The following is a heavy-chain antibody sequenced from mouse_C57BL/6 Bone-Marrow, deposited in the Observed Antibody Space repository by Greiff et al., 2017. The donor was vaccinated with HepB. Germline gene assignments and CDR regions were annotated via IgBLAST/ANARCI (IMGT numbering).Heavy chain of an antibody. J-gene: IGHJ3*01. D-gene: IGHD4-1*01. CDR1: GYTFTSYW. Sequence: QVQLQQPGAELVKPGASVKLSCKASGYTFTSYWMHWVKQRPGQGLEWIGMIHPNSGSTNYNEKFKSKATLTVDKSSSTAYMQLSSLTSEDSAVYYCARDLGPGAWFAYWGQGTLVTVSA. V-gene: IGHV1-64*01. CDR2: IHPNSGST. CDR3: ARDLGPGAWFAY.